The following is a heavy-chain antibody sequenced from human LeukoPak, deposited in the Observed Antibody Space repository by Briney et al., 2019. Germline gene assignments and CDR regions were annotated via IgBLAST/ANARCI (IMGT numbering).Heavy chain of an antibody. J-gene: IGHJ5*02. CDR3: ARGKYQLLGHNWFDP. V-gene: IGHV1-18*01. CDR2: ISAYNGNT. Sequence: ASVKVSCKASGYTFTSYGISWVGQAPGQGLEWMGWISAYNGNTNYAQKFQGRVTMTEDTSTHTAYMELSSLRSDDTAVYYCARGKYQLLGHNWFDPWGQGTLVTVS. D-gene: IGHD2-2*01. CDR1: GYTFTSYG.